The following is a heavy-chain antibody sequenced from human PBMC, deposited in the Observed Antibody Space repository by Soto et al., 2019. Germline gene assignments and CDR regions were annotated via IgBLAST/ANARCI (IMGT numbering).Heavy chain of an antibody. J-gene: IGHJ4*02. CDR1: GFTFSSYA. CDR3: VKGEYYYDSSGYYPFYD. D-gene: IGHD3-22*01. CDR2: ISTNGGST. V-gene: IGHV3-64D*06. Sequence: GSLRLSCSASGFTFSSYAMHWVRQAPGKGLEYVSSISTNGGSTHYADSVKGRFTISRDNSKNTQYLQMSSLRADDTAVYYCVKGEYYYDSSGYYPFYDWGQGTLVPVSS.